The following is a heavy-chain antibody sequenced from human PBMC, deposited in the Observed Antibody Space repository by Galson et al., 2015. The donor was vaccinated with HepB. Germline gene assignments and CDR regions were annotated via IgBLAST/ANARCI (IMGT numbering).Heavy chain of an antibody. CDR2: IKQDGSEK. CDR1: GFTFSSYW. J-gene: IGHJ4*02. D-gene: IGHD6-13*01. V-gene: IGHV3-7*03. Sequence: SLRLSCAASGFTFSSYWMSWVRQAPGKGLEWVANIKQDGSEKYYVDSVKGRFTISRDNTKNSLYLQMNSLRAEDTAVYYCARAGGSWYGRPGYFDYWGQGTLVTVSS. CDR3: ARAGGSWYGRPGYFDY.